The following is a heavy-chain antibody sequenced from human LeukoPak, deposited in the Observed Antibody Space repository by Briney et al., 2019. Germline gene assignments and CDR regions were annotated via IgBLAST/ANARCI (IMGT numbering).Heavy chain of an antibody. Sequence: GGSLRLSCAASGFTFSNSAMTWIRQLPGKGLEWVSTISNAGSGTNYADSVKGRFTISRDNAKNSLYLQMNSLRAEDTAVYYCARSAGRDGYNRLEWGQGTLVTVSS. CDR3: ARSAGRDGYNRLE. J-gene: IGHJ4*02. CDR1: GFTFSNSA. D-gene: IGHD5-24*01. CDR2: ISNAGSGT. V-gene: IGHV3-21*01.